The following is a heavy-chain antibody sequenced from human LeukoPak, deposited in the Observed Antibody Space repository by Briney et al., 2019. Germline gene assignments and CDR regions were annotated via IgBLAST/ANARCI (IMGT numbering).Heavy chain of an antibody. J-gene: IGHJ4*02. V-gene: IGHV3-7*01. CDR3: ATTARGDVAGSSY. CDR1: GFTFSTDW. D-gene: IGHD6-19*01. Sequence: GGSLRLSCAASGFTFSTDWMSWVRQPPGKGLEWVANIKYDGSEKYYVDSVKGRFTVSRDNAKNSLYLQMNSLRAEDTSVYYCATTARGDVAGSSYWGQGTLVTVSS. CDR2: IKYDGSEK.